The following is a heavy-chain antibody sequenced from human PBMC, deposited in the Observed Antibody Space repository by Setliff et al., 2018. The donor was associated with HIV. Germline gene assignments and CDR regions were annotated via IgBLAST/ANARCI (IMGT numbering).Heavy chain of an antibody. Sequence: ETLSLTCTVSGGSVTNTKSYWGWIRQPPGKGLEWIASISHSGNTYYNPSLNSRVTISVDMSKNQFSLNLNSVTAADTAVYYCARGQGCGGGCHYAFEMWGQGTMVTVSS. CDR3: ARGQGCGGGCHYAFEM. V-gene: IGHV4-39*01. D-gene: IGHD2-21*02. J-gene: IGHJ3*02. CDR1: GGSVTNTKSY. CDR2: ISHSGNT.